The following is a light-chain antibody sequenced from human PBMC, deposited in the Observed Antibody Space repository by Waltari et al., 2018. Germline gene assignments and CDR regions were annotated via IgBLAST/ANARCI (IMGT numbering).Light chain of an antibody. CDR1: RGSMASNH. V-gene: IGLV6-57*03. Sequence: NFMLTQPHSVSESPGKPVTISCTRSRGSMASNHVQSSRPRPGRAPTTVIYEDNQRPSGVPDRFSGSVDSSSNSASLTVSGLKPEDEADYYCQSYDSSSPHVVFGGGTKLTVL. J-gene: IGLJ2*01. CDR2: EDN. CDR3: QSYDSSSPHVV.